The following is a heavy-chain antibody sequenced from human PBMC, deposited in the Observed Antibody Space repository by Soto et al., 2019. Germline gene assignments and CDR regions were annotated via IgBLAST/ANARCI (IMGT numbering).Heavy chain of an antibody. V-gene: IGHV3-30-3*01. CDR1: GFTFSSYA. CDR3: ARDDTAAAVDYYYYGMDV. J-gene: IGHJ6*02. D-gene: IGHD6-13*01. CDR2: ISYDGSNK. Sequence: QVQLVESGGGVVQPGRSLRLSCAASGFTFSSYAMHWVRQAPGKGLEWVAVISYDGSNKYYADSVKGRFTISRDNSKNTLYLQMNSLRAEDTAVYYCARDDTAAAVDYYYYGMDVWGQGTTVTDSS.